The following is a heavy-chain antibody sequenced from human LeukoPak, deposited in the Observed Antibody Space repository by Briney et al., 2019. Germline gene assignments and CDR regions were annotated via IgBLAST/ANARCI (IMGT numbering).Heavy chain of an antibody. J-gene: IGHJ4*02. D-gene: IGHD3-3*01. CDR3: ARAPREWLLGYHFEY. CDR1: GFTFSSYW. V-gene: IGHV3-7*01. CDR2: IKHDGSEK. Sequence: GGSLRLSCAASGFTFSSYWMSWVRQAPGKGLEWVANIKHDGSEKYYVDSVKGRFAISRDNGKNPLYLQMNSLRVEDMAVYYCARAPREWLLGYHFEYWGQGTLVTVSS.